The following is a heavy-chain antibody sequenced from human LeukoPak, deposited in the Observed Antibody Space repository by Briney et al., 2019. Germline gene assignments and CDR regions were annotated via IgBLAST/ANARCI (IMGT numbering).Heavy chain of an antibody. D-gene: IGHD2-8*01. CDR2: IYYSGST. J-gene: IGHJ6*03. CDR3: ARARGYCTNGVCRYYYYMDV. V-gene: IGHV4-59*01. Sequence: SETLSLTCTVSGGSISSYYWSWIRQPPGKGLEWIGYIYYSGSTNYNPSLKSRVTISVDTSKNQFSLKLSSVTAADTAVYYCARARGYCTNGVCRYYYYMDVWGKGTTVIVSS. CDR1: GGSISSYY.